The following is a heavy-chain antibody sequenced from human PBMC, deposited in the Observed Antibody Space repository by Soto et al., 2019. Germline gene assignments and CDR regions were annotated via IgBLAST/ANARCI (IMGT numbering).Heavy chain of an antibody. CDR1: GFTFSSDG. CDR3: AKDGGTGKYYDF. V-gene: IGHV3-30*18. CDR2: ISYDGSNK. J-gene: IGHJ4*02. D-gene: IGHD3-16*01. Sequence: QVQLVESGGGVVQPGRSLRLSCAASGFTFSSDGMQWVRQDPSKGLEWVAVISYDGSNKYYADSVKGRFIISRDNSKNTLYLQMNSLRAEDTAVYYCAKDGGTGKYYDFWGQGTLVTVSS.